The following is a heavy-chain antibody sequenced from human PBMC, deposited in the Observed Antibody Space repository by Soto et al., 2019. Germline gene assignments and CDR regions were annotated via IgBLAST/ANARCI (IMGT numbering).Heavy chain of an antibody. CDR2: IRSKANSYAT. CDR3: TNYYYYYGMDV. Sequence: AGGSLRLSCAASGFTFSGSAMHWVRQASGKGLEWVGRIRSKANSYATAYAASVKGRFTISRDDSKNTAYLQMNSLKTEDTAVYYCTNYYYYYGMDVWGQGTTVTVSS. V-gene: IGHV3-73*01. CDR1: GFTFSGSA. J-gene: IGHJ6*02.